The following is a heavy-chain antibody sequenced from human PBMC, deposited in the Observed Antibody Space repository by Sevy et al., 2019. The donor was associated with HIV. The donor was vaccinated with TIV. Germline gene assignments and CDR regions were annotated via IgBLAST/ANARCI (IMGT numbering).Heavy chain of an antibody. V-gene: IGHV3-30*18. Sequence: GGSLRLSCAASGFTFSSYGMHWVRQAPGKGLEWVAVISYDGSNKYYADSVKGRFTISRDNSKNTLYLQTNSLRAEDTAVYYCAKSSWNDEGLYYYGMDVWGQGTTVTVSS. CDR2: ISYDGSNK. CDR3: AKSSWNDEGLYYYGMDV. CDR1: GFTFSSYG. D-gene: IGHD1-1*01. J-gene: IGHJ6*02.